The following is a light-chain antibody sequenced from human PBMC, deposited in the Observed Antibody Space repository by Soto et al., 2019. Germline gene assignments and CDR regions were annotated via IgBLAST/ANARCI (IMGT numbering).Light chain of an antibody. V-gene: IGKV1-39*01. CDR3: QQSYRTPHT. CDR1: QSINNW. Sequence: DIQMTQSPSTLSASVGDRLTITCRASQSINNWLAWYQKKPGRAPKLLIYAASNLLSGVPSRFSGSGSGTNFTLTISSLQPEDFATYYCQQSYRTPHTFGPGTKLETK. CDR2: AAS. J-gene: IGKJ2*01.